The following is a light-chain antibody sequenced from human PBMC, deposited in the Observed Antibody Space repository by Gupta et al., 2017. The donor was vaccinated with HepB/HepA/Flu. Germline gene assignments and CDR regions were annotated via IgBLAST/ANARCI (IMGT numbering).Light chain of an antibody. CDR1: SGYRNYK. CDR2: MGAGGIEG. J-gene: IGLJ2*01. CDR3: ATDHGSGSNFAMI. V-gene: IGLV9-49*01. Sequence: QPVLTQPPSASASLGASVTLTCTLSSGYRNYKVDWYQQRPGKAPRFVIRMGAGGIEGYKGDGIPDRFSDLGSGLNRYLTIKNTYYYCATDHGSGSNFAMIFGGGTKLTVL.